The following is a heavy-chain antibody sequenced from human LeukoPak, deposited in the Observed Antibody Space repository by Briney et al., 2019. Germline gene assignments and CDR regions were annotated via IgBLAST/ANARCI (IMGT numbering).Heavy chain of an antibody. V-gene: IGHV4-59*01. CDR2: IYYSGST. CDR1: AGSINNYY. J-gene: IGHJ3*02. Sequence: SETLSLTCTVSAGSINNYYWSWIRQPPGKGLEWNGYIYYSGSTNYNPSLKSRVTISVDTSKKQVSLKLSSVTAADTAVYYCARDCTNGVCYTAGDAFDIWGQGTMVTVSS. CDR3: ARDCTNGVCYTAGDAFDI. D-gene: IGHD2-8*01.